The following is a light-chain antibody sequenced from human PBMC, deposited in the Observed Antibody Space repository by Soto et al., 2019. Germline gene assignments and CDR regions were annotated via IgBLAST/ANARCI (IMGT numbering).Light chain of an antibody. V-gene: IGLV1-51*02. CDR3: GTWDSSLIAL. CDR1: SSSIGSND. CDR2: ENS. J-gene: IGLJ1*01. Sequence: QSVLTQPPSASAAPGQKVTICCSGNSSSIGSNDVSWYQQLPGKAPKLLIYENSQRPSGIPDRFSGSKSGTSATLGITGLHTGDEADYYCGTWDSSLIALFGTGTKVTFL.